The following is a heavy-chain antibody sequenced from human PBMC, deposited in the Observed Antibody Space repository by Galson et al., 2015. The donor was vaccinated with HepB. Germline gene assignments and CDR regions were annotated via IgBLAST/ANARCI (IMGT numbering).Heavy chain of an antibody. CDR3: ARDGQDQYHAPSFDY. V-gene: IGHV3-7*01. J-gene: IGHJ4*02. CDR2: IKEDGSEK. CDR1: GFTFSNYW. Sequence: SLRLSCAASGFTFSNYWMSWVRQAPGKGLEWVAHIKEDGSEKYYVDSVKGRFTISRDNAKNSLYLQMSSLRGEDTAVYYCARDGQDQYHAPSFDYWGQGSLVTVSS. D-gene: IGHD1-14*01.